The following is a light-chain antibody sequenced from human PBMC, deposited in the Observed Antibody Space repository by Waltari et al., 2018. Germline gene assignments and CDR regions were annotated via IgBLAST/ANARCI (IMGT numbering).Light chain of an antibody. J-gene: IGLJ1*01. CDR1: SSYVGGYEY. Sequence: QSALTQPASVSGSHGQSITISCTETSSYVGGYEYVSWYQQHPGKAPKLILYDVSNRPLEVSHRFSGSKSGNTASLTISGLQADDEAEYYCSSYTSSTTLAFGTGTKVTVL. V-gene: IGLV2-14*03. CDR3: SSYTSSTTLA. CDR2: DVS.